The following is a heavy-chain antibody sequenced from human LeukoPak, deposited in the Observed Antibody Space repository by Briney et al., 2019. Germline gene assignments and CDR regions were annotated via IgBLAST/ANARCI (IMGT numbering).Heavy chain of an antibody. CDR2: ISHSGST. CDR3: ASRDYDILTGSNDY. Sequence: SETLSLTCAVYGGSFSGYYWSWIRQPPGKGLEWIGEISHSGSTNYNPSLKSRVTIPVDTSKNQFSLKLSSVTAADTAVYYCASRDYDILTGSNDYWGQGTLVTVSS. J-gene: IGHJ4*02. V-gene: IGHV4-34*01. CDR1: GGSFSGYY. D-gene: IGHD3-9*01.